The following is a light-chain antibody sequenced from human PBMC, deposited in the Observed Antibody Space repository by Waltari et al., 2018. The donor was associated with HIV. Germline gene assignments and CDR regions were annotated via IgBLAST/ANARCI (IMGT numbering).Light chain of an antibody. CDR1: SGSVSPTYY. V-gene: IGLV8-61*01. Sequence: QTVVTQEPSFSVSPGGTVTLTCGLSSGSVSPTYYPSWYQQTPGRTPRTLMYNTNIRSSGVPVRFSGSMLGNKAALTITGAQADDECDYYCMLYMGSDIWVFGGGTKLTVL. CDR2: NTN. J-gene: IGLJ3*02. CDR3: MLYMGSDIWV.